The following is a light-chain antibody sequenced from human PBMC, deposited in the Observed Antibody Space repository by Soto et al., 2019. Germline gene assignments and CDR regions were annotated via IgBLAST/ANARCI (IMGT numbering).Light chain of an antibody. Sequence: QSVLTQPASVSGSPGQSITISCTGTSSDVGGYNYVSWYQHHPGKAPKVMIYDVSNRPSGVSNRFSGSKSGNTASLTISGLQAEDEADYYCSSYTISSTLVFGGGTQLTV. CDR2: DVS. J-gene: IGLJ2*01. CDR3: SSYTISSTLV. V-gene: IGLV2-14*03. CDR1: SSDVGGYNY.